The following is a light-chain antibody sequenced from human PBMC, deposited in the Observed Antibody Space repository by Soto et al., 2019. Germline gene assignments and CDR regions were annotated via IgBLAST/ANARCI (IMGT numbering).Light chain of an antibody. J-gene: IGKJ1*01. CDR1: QSVSNNY. CDR2: GAS. CDR3: LQYGSSGT. V-gene: IGKV3-20*01. Sequence: ENVLSLSPGPLSLTTGEIANLSCMASQSVSNNYLAWYQQKPGQAPRLLIYGASNRATGIPDRFSGSGSGTDFTLTISRLEPEDFAVYYCLQYGSSGTCGQGTKV.